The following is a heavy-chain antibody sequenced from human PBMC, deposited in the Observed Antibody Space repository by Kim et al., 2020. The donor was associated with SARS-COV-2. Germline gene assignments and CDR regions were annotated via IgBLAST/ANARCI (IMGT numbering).Heavy chain of an antibody. Sequence: GGSLRLSCAASGFTFDDYAMHWVRQAPGKGLEWVSGISWNSGSIGYADSVKGRFTISRDNAKNSLYLQMNSLRAEDTALYYCAKGPSWLERGPWFDPWGQGTLVTFSS. CDR1: GFTFDDYA. CDR2: ISWNSGSI. V-gene: IGHV3-9*01. D-gene: IGHD1-1*01. J-gene: IGHJ5*02. CDR3: AKGPSWLERGPWFDP.